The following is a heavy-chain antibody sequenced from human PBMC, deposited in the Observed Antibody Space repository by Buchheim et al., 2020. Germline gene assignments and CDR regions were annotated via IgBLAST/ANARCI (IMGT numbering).Heavy chain of an antibody. J-gene: IGHJ4*02. V-gene: IGHV1-2*02. CDR1: GYTFTGYY. Sequence: QVQLVQSGAEVKKPGASVKVSCKASGYTFTGYYMHWVRQAPGQGLEWMGWINPNSGATNYAQKFQGRVTMTRDTSISTAYLELSRLRSDDTAVYYCALSESLPPWVEIDYWGQGTL. D-gene: IGHD2-15*01. CDR2: INPNSGAT. CDR3: ALSESLPPWVEIDY.